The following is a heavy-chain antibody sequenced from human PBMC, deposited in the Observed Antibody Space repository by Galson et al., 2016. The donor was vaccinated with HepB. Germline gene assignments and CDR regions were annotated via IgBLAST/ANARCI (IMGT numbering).Heavy chain of an antibody. Sequence: SLRLSCAASGFTFSSYGMHWVRQAPGKGLEWVAVIWYDGSNKYYADSVKGRFTISRDNSKNTLYLHMNSLRAEDTAVYYCAKTYYDFWSGYDYYYGMDVWGQGTTVTVSS. CDR1: GFTFSSYG. V-gene: IGHV3-33*06. CDR2: IWYDGSNK. D-gene: IGHD3-3*01. J-gene: IGHJ6*02. CDR3: AKTYYDFWSGYDYYYGMDV.